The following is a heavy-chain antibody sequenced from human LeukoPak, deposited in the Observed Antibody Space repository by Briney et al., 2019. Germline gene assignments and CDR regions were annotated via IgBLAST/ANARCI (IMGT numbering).Heavy chain of an antibody. V-gene: IGHV1-24*01. CDR3: ATVNTIFSLSAFDI. J-gene: IGHJ3*02. D-gene: IGHD3-9*01. CDR1: GYTLTELS. Sequence: ASVKVSCKFSGYTLTELSMHWVRQAPGKGLEWMGGFDPEDGETIYAQKFQGRVTMTEDTSTDTAYMEPSSLRSEDTAVYYCATVNTIFSLSAFDIWGQGTMVTVSS. CDR2: FDPEDGET.